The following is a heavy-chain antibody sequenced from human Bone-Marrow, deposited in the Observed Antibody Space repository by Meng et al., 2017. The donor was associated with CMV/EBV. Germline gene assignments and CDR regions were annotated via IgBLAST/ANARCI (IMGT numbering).Heavy chain of an antibody. J-gene: IGHJ6*02. Sequence: GESLKIYCAASGFTFSSYAMHWVRQAPGKGLEWVAVISYDGSNKYYADSVKGRFTISRDNSKITLYLQMNSLRAEDTAVYYCARGPLGYSSSPYYYGMDVWGQGNTVTVSS. CDR1: GFTFSSYA. CDR2: ISYDGSNK. D-gene: IGHD6-6*01. V-gene: IGHV3-30*04. CDR3: ARGPLGYSSSPYYYGMDV.